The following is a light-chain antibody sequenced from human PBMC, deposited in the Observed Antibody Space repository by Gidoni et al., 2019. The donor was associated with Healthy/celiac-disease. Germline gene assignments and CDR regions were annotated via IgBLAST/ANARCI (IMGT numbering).Light chain of an antibody. J-gene: IGLJ3*02. Sequence: SYELTQPPSVSVSPGQTARITCSGDALPKQYAYWYQQKPGQAPVLVIYIDSERPSGIPERFSGSSSGTTVTLTISGVQAEDEADYYCQSADSSGTYPLVFGGGTKLTVL. CDR1: ALPKQY. CDR3: QSADSSGTYPLV. V-gene: IGLV3-25*03. CDR2: IDS.